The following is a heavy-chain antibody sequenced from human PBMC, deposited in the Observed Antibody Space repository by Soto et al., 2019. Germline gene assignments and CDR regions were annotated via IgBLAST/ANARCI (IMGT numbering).Heavy chain of an antibody. Sequence: EVQLVESGGGLVQPGGSLTLSCAASGFTFSTYWMHWVRQAPGKGLVWVSRINSDGSTTDYADSVRGRFTISRDNAKNTLYLKMNSLRAEDTAVYYCARDKGYCSGGSCYVASYWGQGTLVTVSS. CDR3: ARDKGYCSGGSCYVASY. CDR1: GFTFSTYW. J-gene: IGHJ4*02. V-gene: IGHV3-74*01. D-gene: IGHD2-15*01. CDR2: INSDGSTT.